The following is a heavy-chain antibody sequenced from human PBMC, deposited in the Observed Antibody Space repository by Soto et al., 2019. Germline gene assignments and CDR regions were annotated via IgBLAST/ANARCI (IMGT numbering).Heavy chain of an antibody. J-gene: IGHJ4*02. V-gene: IGHV3-74*01. CDR1: GFTFSMYW. Sequence: GGSLRLSCTASGFTFSMYWMHWVRQVPGKGPEWVSRISDDGSRADYADSVKGRFTISRDNAKNTLYLEMHVLRADDTAVYYCTRGPRPSSVGTGAFWGQGTLVTVSS. CDR3: TRGPRPSSVGTGAF. CDR2: ISDDGSRA. D-gene: IGHD3-10*01.